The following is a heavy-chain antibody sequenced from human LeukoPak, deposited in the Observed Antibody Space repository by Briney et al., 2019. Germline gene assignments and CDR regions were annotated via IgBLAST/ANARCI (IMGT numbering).Heavy chain of an antibody. Sequence: QSGGSLRLSCAASGFTFSSYGMHWVRQAPGKGLEWVSAISGSGGSTYYADSVKGRFTISRDNSKNTLYLQMNSLRAEGTAVYYCAKDGDFWSGYYSECFDYWGQGTLVTVSS. D-gene: IGHD3-3*01. J-gene: IGHJ4*02. CDR3: AKDGDFWSGYYSECFDY. CDR2: ISGSGGST. V-gene: IGHV3-23*01. CDR1: GFTFSSYG.